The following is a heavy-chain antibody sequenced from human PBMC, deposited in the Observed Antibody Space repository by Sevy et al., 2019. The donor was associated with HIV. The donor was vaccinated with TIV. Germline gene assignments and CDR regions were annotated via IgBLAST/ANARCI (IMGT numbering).Heavy chain of an antibody. V-gene: IGHV3-30-3*01. J-gene: IGHJ4*02. D-gene: IGHD2-8*01. Sequence: GGSLRLSCAVSGFSFSHYAFHWVRQAPGKGLEWVSLISYDGTYKYYADSVKGRFTISRDNSKNTLYLQMNSLRGNDTAVYYCGRVAVSYCTNDCYHRFDYWGPGALVTVSS. CDR1: GFSFSHYA. CDR2: ISYDGTYK. CDR3: GRVAVSYCTNDCYHRFDY.